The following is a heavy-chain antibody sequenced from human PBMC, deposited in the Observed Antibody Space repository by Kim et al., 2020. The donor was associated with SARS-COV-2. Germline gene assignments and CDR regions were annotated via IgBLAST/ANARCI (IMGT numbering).Heavy chain of an antibody. Sequence: GGSLRLSCAASGFTFSSYGMHWVRQAPGKGLEWVAVIWYDGSNKYYADSVKGRFTISRDNSKNTLYLQMNSLRAEDTAVYYCASDSYYYDSSGYYTPPYYYYGMDVWGQGTTVTVSS. CDR3: ASDSYYYDSSGYYTPPYYYYGMDV. CDR1: GFTFSSYG. V-gene: IGHV3-33*08. CDR2: IWYDGSNK. J-gene: IGHJ6*02. D-gene: IGHD3-22*01.